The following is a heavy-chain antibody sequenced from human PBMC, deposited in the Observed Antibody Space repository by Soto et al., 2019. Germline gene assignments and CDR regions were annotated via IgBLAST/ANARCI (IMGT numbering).Heavy chain of an antibody. CDR2: ISWNGDST. V-gene: IGHV3-43*01. CDR3: ARGDSYYVMDV. J-gene: IGHJ6*02. Sequence: QPGGSLRLSCAAAGLTFLDYIMHWARQAPGKGLEWVSLISWNGDSTYYADSVKGRFTISRDNSKNSLYLQMNSLTTEDTALYYCARGDSYYVMDVWGQGTTVTVSS. CDR1: GLTFLDYI.